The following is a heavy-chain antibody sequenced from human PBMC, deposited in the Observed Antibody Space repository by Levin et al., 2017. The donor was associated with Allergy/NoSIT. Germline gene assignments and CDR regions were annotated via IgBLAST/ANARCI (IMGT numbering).Heavy chain of an antibody. D-gene: IGHD6-13*01. V-gene: IGHV3-30*04. CDR2: ISYDGSNK. Sequence: AGGSLRLSCAAYGFTFSSYAMHWVRQAPGKGLEWVAVISYDGSNKYYADSVKGRFTISRDNSKNTLYLQMNSLRAEDTAVYYCARDYRRQQLVYSDLDYWGQGTLVTVSS. J-gene: IGHJ4*02. CDR3: ARDYRRQQLVYSDLDY. CDR1: GFTFSSYA.